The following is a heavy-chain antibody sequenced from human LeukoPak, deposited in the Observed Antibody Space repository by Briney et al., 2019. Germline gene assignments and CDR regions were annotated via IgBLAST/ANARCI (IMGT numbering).Heavy chain of an antibody. CDR2: IYYSGSP. V-gene: IGHV4-39*01. D-gene: IGHD6-19*01. Sequence: SETLSLTCTVSGGSIRSSSYYWGWIRQPPGKGLEWIGSIYYSGSPYYNPSLKSRVTISVDTSKNQFSLKLSSVTAADTAVYYCERLIRRSAVAATFAYWGQGTLVTVSS. CDR3: ERLIRRSAVAATFAY. J-gene: IGHJ4*02. CDR1: GGSIRSSSYY.